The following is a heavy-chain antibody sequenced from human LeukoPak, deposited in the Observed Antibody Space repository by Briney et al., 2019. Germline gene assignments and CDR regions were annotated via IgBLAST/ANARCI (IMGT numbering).Heavy chain of an antibody. J-gene: IGHJ4*02. CDR2: INPNSGGT. Sequence: ASVKVSCKASGYTFTGYYMHWVRQAPGQGLEWMGWINPNSGGTNYAQKFQGRVTMTRDTSISTAYMELSRLRSDDTAVYYCARDSQYCSGGSCYGYWGRGTLVTVSS. CDR3: ARDSQYCSGGSCYGY. V-gene: IGHV1-2*02. D-gene: IGHD2-15*01. CDR1: GYTFTGYY.